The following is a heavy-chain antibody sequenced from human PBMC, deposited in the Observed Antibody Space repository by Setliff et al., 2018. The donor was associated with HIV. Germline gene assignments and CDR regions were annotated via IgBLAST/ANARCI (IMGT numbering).Heavy chain of an antibody. CDR1: GGSFTSRSYY. J-gene: IGHJ3*02. Sequence: PSETLSLTCTVSGGSFTSRSYYWGWIRQPPGKGLEWIGSIFYSGITYYNPSLKSRVTISVDTSKNQFSLNLTSVTAADAAVYYCARSKTFYDFWGGYCTHGAFKIWGLGTMVTASS. D-gene: IGHD3-3*01. V-gene: IGHV4-39*01. CDR3: ARSKTFYDFWGGYCTHGAFKI. CDR2: IFYSGIT.